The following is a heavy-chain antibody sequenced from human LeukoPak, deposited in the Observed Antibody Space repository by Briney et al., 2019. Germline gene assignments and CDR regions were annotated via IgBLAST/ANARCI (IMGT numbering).Heavy chain of an antibody. J-gene: IGHJ4*02. CDR3: ARDLSVHGFDY. CDR2: ISSSSSTI. Sequence: PGGSLRLSCAASGFTFSSYSMNWVRQAPGKGLEWVSYISSSSSTIYYADSVKGRFTISRDNAKNSLYLQMNSLRAEDTAVYYCARDLSVHGFDYWGQGTLVTVSS. CDR1: GFTFSSYS. D-gene: IGHD4-17*01. V-gene: IGHV3-48*01.